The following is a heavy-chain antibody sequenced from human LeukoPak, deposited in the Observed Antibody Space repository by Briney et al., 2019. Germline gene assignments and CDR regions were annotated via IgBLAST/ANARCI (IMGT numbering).Heavy chain of an antibody. CDR2: ISGSGGST. V-gene: IGHV3-23*01. CDR3: AKGGGSSPYGELDY. D-gene: IGHD4-17*01. CDR1: GFTFSSYG. Sequence: PGGSLRLSCAASGFTFSSYGMSWVRQAPGKGLEWVSAISGSGGSTYYADSVKGRFTISRDNSKNTLYLQMNSLRAEDTAVYYCAKGGGSSPYGELDYWGQGTLVTVSS. J-gene: IGHJ4*02.